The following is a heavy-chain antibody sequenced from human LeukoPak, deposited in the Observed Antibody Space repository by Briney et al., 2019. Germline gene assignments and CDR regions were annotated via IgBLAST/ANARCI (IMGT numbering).Heavy chain of an antibody. CDR1: GYTFTSYG. CDR2: ISAYNGNT. D-gene: IGHD2-2*01. J-gene: IGHJ4*02. Sequence: ASVKVSCKASGYTFTSYGISWVRQAPGQGLEWMGWISAYNGNTNYAQKLQGRVTMTADTSTSTAYMELRSLRSDDTAVYYCARSLTDIVVVPAASAALGYWGQGTLVTVSS. CDR3: ARSLTDIVVVPAASAALGY. V-gene: IGHV1-18*01.